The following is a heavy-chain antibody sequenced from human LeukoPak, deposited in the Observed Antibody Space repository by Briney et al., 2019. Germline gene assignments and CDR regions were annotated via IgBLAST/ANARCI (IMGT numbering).Heavy chain of an antibody. J-gene: IGHJ4*02. CDR1: GYKFTDDY. Sequence: EASVKVSCKASGYKFTDDYMHWVRRAPGQGLEFMGWINPDSGFTNYAQKFKGRVTMTRDTSISTAYLEVRSLTSDDTAVYYCAPTAEAYNRWWKVWGQGTLVTVSS. CDR2: INPDSGFT. D-gene: IGHD1-14*01. V-gene: IGHV1-2*02. CDR3: APTAEAYNRWWKV.